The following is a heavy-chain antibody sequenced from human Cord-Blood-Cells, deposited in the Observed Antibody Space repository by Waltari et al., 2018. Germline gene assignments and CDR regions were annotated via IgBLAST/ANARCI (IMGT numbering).Heavy chain of an antibody. CDR2: INHSGST. V-gene: IGHV4-34*01. CDR3: ARWFSGSYYFDY. D-gene: IGHD3-10*01. J-gene: IGHJ4*02. CDR1: GGSFSGYY. Sequence: QVQLQQWGAGLLKPSETLSLTCAVYGGSFSGYYWSWIRQPPGKGLEWIGEINHSGSTNSTPSLKSRVTISVDTSKNQFSLKLSSVTAADTAVYYCARWFSGSYYFDYWGQGTLVTVSS.